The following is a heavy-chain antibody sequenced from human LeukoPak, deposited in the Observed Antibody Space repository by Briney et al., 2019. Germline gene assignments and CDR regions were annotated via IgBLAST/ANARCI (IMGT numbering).Heavy chain of an antibody. CDR3: AEEAGDSGSYYDGYDAFDI. CDR2: IWYDGSNK. D-gene: IGHD1-26*01. V-gene: IGHV3-33*06. CDR1: GFTFSSYG. J-gene: IGHJ3*02. Sequence: GGPLRLSCAASGFTFSSYGMHWVRQAPGKGLEWVAVIWYDGSNKYYADSVKGRFTTSRDNSKNTLYLQMNTLRAEDTAVHYCAEEAGDSGSYYDGYDAFDIWGQGTMVTVSS.